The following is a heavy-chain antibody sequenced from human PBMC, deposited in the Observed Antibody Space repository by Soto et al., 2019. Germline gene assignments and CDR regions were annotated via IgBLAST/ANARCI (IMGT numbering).Heavy chain of an antibody. J-gene: IGHJ6*02. D-gene: IGHD3-3*01. CDR1: GFTFSSYS. CDR3: ARESGYYTYGMDV. Sequence: EVQLVESGGGLVKPGGSLRLSCAASGFTFSSYSMNWVRQAPGKGLEWVSSISSSSSYIYYADSVKGRFTISRDNAKNSLYLQMNSLRAADTAVYYCARESGYYTYGMDVWGQGTTVTVSS. CDR2: ISSSSSYI. V-gene: IGHV3-21*01.